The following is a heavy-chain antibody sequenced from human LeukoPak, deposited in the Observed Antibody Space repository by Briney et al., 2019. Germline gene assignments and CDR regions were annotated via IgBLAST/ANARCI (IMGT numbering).Heavy chain of an antibody. CDR1: GGSFSGYY. V-gene: IGHV4-34*01. J-gene: IGHJ1*01. CDR3: ATPGTPLWHPTGIFFQH. Sequence: SETLSLTCAVYGGSFSGYYWSWIRQPPGKGLEWIGEINHSGSTNYNPSLKSRVTISVDTSKNQFSLKLSSVTAADTAVYYCATPGTPLWHPTGIFFQHWGQGTLVTVSS. D-gene: IGHD2-15*01. CDR2: INHSGST.